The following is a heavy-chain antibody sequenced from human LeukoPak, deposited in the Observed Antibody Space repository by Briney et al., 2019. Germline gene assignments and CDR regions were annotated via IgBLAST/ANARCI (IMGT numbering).Heavy chain of an antibody. D-gene: IGHD3-22*01. V-gene: IGHV3-66*02. CDR2: IYSGGST. CDR3: ARGKDSSGYPLEY. CDR1: GFTVSSNY. J-gene: IGHJ4*02. Sequence: GGSLRLFCAASGFTVSSNYMSWVRQAPGKGLEWVSVIYSGGSTYYADSVKGRFTISRDNSKNTLYLQMNSLRAEDTAVYYCARGKDSSGYPLEYWGQGTLVTVSS.